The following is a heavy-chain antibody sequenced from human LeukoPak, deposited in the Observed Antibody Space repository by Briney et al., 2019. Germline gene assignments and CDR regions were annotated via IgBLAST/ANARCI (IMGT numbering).Heavy chain of an antibody. CDR2: ISSSSTYI. CDR1: GFTFSTYS. CDR3: ARLDYYDSSDQDY. Sequence: GGSLRLSCAASGFTFSTYSMNWVRQAPGKGLEWVSSISSSSTYIYYADSVKGRFTISRDNAKNSLYLQMNTLRAEDTAVYYCARLDYYDSSDQDYWGQGTLVTVSS. V-gene: IGHV3-21*01. D-gene: IGHD3-22*01. J-gene: IGHJ4*02.